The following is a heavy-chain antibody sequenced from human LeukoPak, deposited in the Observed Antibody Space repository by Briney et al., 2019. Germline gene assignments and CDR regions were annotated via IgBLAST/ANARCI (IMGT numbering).Heavy chain of an antibody. V-gene: IGHV3-15*01. CDR1: GFTFSNAW. CDR3: TTDVDYYGSGSYLSVDY. J-gene: IGHJ4*02. Sequence: GGSLRLSCAASGFTFSNAWMSWVRQAPGKGLEWVGRIKSKTDGGTTDYAAPVKGRFTISRDDSKNTLYLQMNSLKTEDTAVYYCTTDVDYYGSGSYLSVDYWGQGTLDTVSS. CDR2: IKSKTDGGTT. D-gene: IGHD3-10*01.